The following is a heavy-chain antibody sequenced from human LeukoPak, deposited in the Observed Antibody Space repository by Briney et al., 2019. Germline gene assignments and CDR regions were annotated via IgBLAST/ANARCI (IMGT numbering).Heavy chain of an antibody. D-gene: IGHD3-22*01. CDR1: GGSISSYY. J-gene: IGHJ3*02. Sequence: SETLSLTCTVSGGSISSYYWSWIRQPAGKGLEWIGRIYHSGSTYYNPSLKSRVTLSVDTSNNQFSLKLRSVTAADTAVYYCARQERGYDGSGHRAFDIWGQGTMVTISS. V-gene: IGHV4-59*05. CDR3: ARQERGYDGSGHRAFDI. CDR2: IYHSGST.